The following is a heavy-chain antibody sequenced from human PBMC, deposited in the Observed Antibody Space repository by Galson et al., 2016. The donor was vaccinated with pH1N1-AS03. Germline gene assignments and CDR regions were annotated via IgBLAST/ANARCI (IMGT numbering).Heavy chain of an antibody. V-gene: IGHV4-59*12. CDR3: ARLTQWLVRAPFDI. CDR1: GASIKSFF. D-gene: IGHD6-19*01. Sequence: SETLSLTCGVSGASIKSFFWSWIRQSPGKGLEWKGNIYGAGITNYNPSFKSRLTLSLDTSKNQFSLNLKSVTAADTAVYYCARLTQWLVRAPFDIWGQGTTVIVSS. J-gene: IGHJ3*02. CDR2: IYGAGIT.